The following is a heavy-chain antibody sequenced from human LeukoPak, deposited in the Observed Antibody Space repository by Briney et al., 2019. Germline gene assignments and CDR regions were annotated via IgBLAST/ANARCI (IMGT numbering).Heavy chain of an antibody. J-gene: IGHJ5*02. D-gene: IGHD3-16*02. CDR2: IYTSGST. V-gene: IGHV4-4*07. Sequence: SSETLSLTCTVSGGSISCYYWSWIRQPAGKGLEWIGRIYTSGSTSYNPSLKSRVTMSVDTSKNQFSLKLSSVTAADTAVYYCARASAKGYDYVWGSYRYNDWFDPWGQGTLVTVSS. CDR3: ARASAKGYDYVWGSYRYNDWFDP. CDR1: GGSISCYY.